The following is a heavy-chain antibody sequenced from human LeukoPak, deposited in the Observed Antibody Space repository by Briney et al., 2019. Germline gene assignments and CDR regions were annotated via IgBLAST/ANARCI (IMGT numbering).Heavy chain of an antibody. CDR2: INSDGSST. J-gene: IGHJ3*02. D-gene: IGHD3-3*01. CDR1: GFTFSSYW. V-gene: IGHV3-74*01. Sequence: PGGSLRLSCAASGFTFSSYWMSWVRQAPGKGLVWVSRINSDGSSTSYADSVKGRFTISRDNAKNTLYLQMNSLRAEDTAVYYCARDPGTRVVKNAFDIWGQGTMVTVSS. CDR3: ARDPGTRVVKNAFDI.